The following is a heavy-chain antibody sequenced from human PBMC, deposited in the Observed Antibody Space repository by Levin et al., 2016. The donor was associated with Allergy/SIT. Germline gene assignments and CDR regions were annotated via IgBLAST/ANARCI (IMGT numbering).Heavy chain of an antibody. D-gene: IGHD6-6*01. CDR2: IYYSGST. V-gene: IGHV4-61*07. CDR3: ARHIAARPNGGYYYYYYGMDV. J-gene: IGHJ6*02. Sequence: WIRQPPGKGLEWIGYIYYSGSTNYNPSLKSRVTISVDTSKNQFSLKLSSVTAADTAVYYCARHIAARPNGGYYYYYYGMDVWGQGTTVTVSS.